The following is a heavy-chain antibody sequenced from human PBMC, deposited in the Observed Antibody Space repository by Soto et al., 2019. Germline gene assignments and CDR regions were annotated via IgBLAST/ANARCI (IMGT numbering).Heavy chain of an antibody. CDR3: AKGRSYYYYYGVDV. CDR2: ISYDGSNK. CDR1: GFTFSGYA. Sequence: GGSLRLSCAASGFTFSGYAMHWVRQAPGKGLEWVAVISYDGSNKYYADSVKGRFTISRDNSKSTLYLQMNSLRAEDTALYYCAKGRSYYYYYGVDVWGQGTTVTVSS. V-gene: IGHV3-30-3*01. J-gene: IGHJ6*02.